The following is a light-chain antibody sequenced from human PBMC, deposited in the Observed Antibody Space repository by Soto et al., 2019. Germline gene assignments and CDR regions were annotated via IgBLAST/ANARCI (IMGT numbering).Light chain of an antibody. CDR3: HQYDNAPQT. Sequence: EIVLIQSPGTLCLSPGERATFSCRASQTLRRTYIAWYQQKPGQAPRVLIYGASKRATGIPDRFSGSGSGTDFSLTISRLEPEDFAVYYCHQYDNAPQTYGQGTKVDIK. CDR1: QTLRRTY. J-gene: IGKJ2*01. CDR2: GAS. V-gene: IGKV3-20*01.